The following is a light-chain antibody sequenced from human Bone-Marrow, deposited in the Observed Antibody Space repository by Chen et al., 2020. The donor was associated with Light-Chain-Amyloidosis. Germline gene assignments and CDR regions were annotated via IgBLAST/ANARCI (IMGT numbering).Light chain of an antibody. J-gene: IGLJ2*01. Sequence: QSVLTQPPSASGTTVQRVTIPCSGSSSNIGSNSVHWYHQLPGTAPKLLIYTSNQRPAGVPDRFSGSKSGTSASLAISGLQSEDEADYYCAAWDDSLNGVVFGGGTKLTVL. CDR1: SSNIGSNS. V-gene: IGLV1-44*01. CDR2: TSN. CDR3: AAWDDSLNGVV.